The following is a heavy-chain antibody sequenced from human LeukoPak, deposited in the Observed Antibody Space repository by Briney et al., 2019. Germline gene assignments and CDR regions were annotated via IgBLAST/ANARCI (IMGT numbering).Heavy chain of an antibody. CDR2: INSDGSST. V-gene: IGHV3-74*01. CDR1: GFTFSSYW. Sequence: PGGSLRLSCAASGFTFSSYWMHWVRQAPGKGLVWVSRINSDGSSTSYADSVKGRFTISRDNAKNTLYLQMNSLRAEDTAVYFCARDTSDTSGYYYEGDAFDIWGHGTMVTVSS. J-gene: IGHJ3*02. CDR3: ARDTSDTSGYYYEGDAFDI. D-gene: IGHD3-22*01.